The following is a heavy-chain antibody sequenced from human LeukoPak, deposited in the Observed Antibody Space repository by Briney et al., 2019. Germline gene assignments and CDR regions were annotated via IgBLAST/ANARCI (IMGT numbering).Heavy chain of an antibody. CDR2: IKSKTDGGTT. CDR3: TTDHPYDILTGPHIDY. V-gene: IGHV3-15*01. D-gene: IGHD3-9*01. Sequence: PGGSLRLSCAASGFTFSNAWMSWVRQAPWKGLEWVGRIKSKTDGGTTDYAAPVKGRFTISRDDSKNTLYLQMNSLKTEDTAVYYCTTDHPYDILTGPHIDYWGQGTLVTVSS. J-gene: IGHJ4*02. CDR1: GFTFSNAW.